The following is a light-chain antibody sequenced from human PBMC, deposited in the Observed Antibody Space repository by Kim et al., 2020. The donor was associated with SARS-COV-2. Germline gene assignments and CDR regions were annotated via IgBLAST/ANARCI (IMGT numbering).Light chain of an antibody. CDR3: MQGTHRPPFT. CDR2: RVS. Sequence: PAAISCRSSQGAVAGEVRTYFNWFQQRPGQSPRRLIDRVSNRDSGVPDRFSGSGSGTDFTLKISRVEAEDVGVYYCMQGTHRPPFTFGQGTKLEI. J-gene: IGKJ2*01. V-gene: IGKV2-30*01. CDR1: QGAVAGEVRTY.